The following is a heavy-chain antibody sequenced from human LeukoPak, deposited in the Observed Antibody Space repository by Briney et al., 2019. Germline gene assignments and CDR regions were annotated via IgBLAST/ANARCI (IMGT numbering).Heavy chain of an antibody. Sequence: ASVKVSCKASGYTFTGYYMHWVRQAPGQGLEWMGRINPNSGGTNYAQKFQGRVTMTRDTSISTAYMELSRLRSDDTAVYYCARVNYSSGWYKFSDSKNAFDIWGQGTMVTVSS. CDR1: GYTFTGYY. V-gene: IGHV1-2*06. J-gene: IGHJ3*02. CDR2: INPNSGGT. D-gene: IGHD6-19*01. CDR3: ARVNYSSGWYKFSDSKNAFDI.